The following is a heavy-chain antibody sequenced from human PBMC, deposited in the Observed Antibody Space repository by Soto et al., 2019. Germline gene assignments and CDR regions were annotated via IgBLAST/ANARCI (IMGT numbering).Heavy chain of an antibody. CDR3: TTGIGYGPFDY. CDR1: GLTFSNAW. Sequence: PGGSLRLSCAASGLTFSNAWMSWVRQAPGKGLEWVGRIKSKTDGGTTDYAAPVKGRFTISRDDSKNTLYLQMNSLKTEDTAVYYCTTGIGYGPFDYWGQGTLVTVSS. V-gene: IGHV3-15*01. J-gene: IGHJ4*02. CDR2: IKSKTDGGTT. D-gene: IGHD6-13*01.